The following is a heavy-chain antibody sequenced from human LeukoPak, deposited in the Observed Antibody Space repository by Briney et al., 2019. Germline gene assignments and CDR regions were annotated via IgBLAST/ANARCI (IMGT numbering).Heavy chain of an antibody. CDR3: AKVEGAKIYYDSSGYYDY. D-gene: IGHD3-22*01. V-gene: IGHV1-2*02. CDR1: GYTFTDYF. J-gene: IGHJ4*02. CDR2: INPKSGGT. Sequence: ASVKVSCKASGYTFTDYFMHGVRQAPGQGLEWMGWINPKSGGTNYAQKFQGRVTMTRDTSINTAYMELRRLRSDDTAVYYCAKVEGAKIYYDSSGYYDYWGQGTLVTVSS.